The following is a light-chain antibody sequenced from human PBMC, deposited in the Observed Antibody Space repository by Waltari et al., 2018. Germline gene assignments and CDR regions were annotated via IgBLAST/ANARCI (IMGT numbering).Light chain of an antibody. Sequence: QSALTQPASVSVTPGQSIAIPCTGTTSDIGSYTFVSCYQHHPGKAPKFLLYHVNKRPSGVSDRFSGSQSGNTASLTISGLQAEDEADYYCSSYSSRSTLIFGGGTKLTVL. CDR3: SSYSSRSTLI. J-gene: IGLJ2*01. CDR2: HVN. V-gene: IGLV2-14*03. CDR1: TSDIGSYTF.